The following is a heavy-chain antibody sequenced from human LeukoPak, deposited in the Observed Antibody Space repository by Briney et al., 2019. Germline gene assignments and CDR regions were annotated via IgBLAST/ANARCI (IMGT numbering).Heavy chain of an antibody. D-gene: IGHD5-12*01. V-gene: IGHV1-3*01. J-gene: IGHJ4*02. CDR3: ARAQRGDIVATIFDY. CDR1: GYTFTSYA. CDR2: INAGNGNT. Sequence: ASVKVSCTASGYTFTSYAMHWVRQAPGQRLEWIGWINAGNGNTKYSQKFQGRVTITRDTSASTAYMELSSLRSEDTAVYYCARAQRGDIVATIFDYWGQGTLVTVSS.